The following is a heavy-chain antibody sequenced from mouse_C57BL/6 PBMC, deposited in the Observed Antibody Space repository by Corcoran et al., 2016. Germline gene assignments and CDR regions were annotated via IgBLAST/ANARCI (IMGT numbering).Heavy chain of an antibody. Sequence: QVQLQQPGAELVKPGASVKMSCKASGYTFTSYWITWVKQRPGQGLEWIGHIYPGSGSTKYNEKFKNKATLTVDTSSSTAYMRLSSLTSEVSAVYYCARGGYDYDGLFYFDYWGQGTTLTVSS. J-gene: IGHJ2*01. CDR1: GYTFTSYW. V-gene: IGHV1-55*01. D-gene: IGHD2-4*01. CDR3: ARGGYDYDGLFYFDY. CDR2: IYPGSGST.